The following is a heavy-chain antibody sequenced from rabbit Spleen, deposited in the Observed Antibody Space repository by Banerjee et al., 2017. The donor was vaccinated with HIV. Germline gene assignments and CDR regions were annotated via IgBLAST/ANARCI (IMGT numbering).Heavy chain of an antibody. CDR2: IYVGDGDP. CDR1: GFDFSSRYW. J-gene: IGHJ3*01. Sequence: QEQLEESGGDLVKPGASLTLTCTASGFDFSSRYWTCWVRQAPGKGLVWIACIYVGDGDPDFASWAKGRFPISKISGTSVTLQMTRLPAAETATYFCARGYAGDGGYGYAITRLDLWGPGPIVT. V-gene: IGHV1S45*01. D-gene: IGHD6-1*01. CDR3: ARGYAGDGGYGYAITRLDL.